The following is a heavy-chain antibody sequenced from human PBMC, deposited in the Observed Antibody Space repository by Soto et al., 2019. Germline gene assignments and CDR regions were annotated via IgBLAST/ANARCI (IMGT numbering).Heavy chain of an antibody. CDR1: GGSISSSSYY. CDR2: IYYSGST. V-gene: IGHV4-39*01. J-gene: IGHJ4*02. D-gene: IGHD3-10*01. CDR3: ARRASGSYSDY. Sequence: QLQLQESGPGLVKPSETLSLTCTVSGGSISSSSYYWGWIRQPPGKGLEWIGTIYYSGSTYYNPSLKSRVTISVARSKNQFSLKLSSVTAADTAVYYCARRASGSYSDYWGQGTLVTVSS.